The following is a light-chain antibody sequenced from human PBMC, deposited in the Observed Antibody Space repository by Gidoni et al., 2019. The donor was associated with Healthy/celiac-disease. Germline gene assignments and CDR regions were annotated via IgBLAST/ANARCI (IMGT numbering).Light chain of an antibody. J-gene: IGKJ1*01. CDR1: QSVSSSY. V-gene: IGKV3-20*01. CDR2: GAS. CDR3: QQYGSSQT. Sequence: EIFLTQFPGTLSLSPGERATLSCRASQSVSSSYLAWYQQKPGQAPRLLIYGASSRATGIPDRFSGSGSGTDFTLTISRLEPEDFAVYYCQQYGSSQTFGQGTKVEIK.